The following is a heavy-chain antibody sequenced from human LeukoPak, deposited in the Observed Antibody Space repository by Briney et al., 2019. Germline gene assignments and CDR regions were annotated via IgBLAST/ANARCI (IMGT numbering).Heavy chain of an antibody. J-gene: IGHJ5*02. CDR3: ARDPLTGTTFNWFDP. CDR1: GFTFSSYS. Sequence: GGSLILSCAASGFTFSSYSMNRVRQAPGTGLEWVSSISSSSGYIYYADSVKGRFTISRDNAKNSLYLQMNSLRAEDTAVYYCARDPLTGTTFNWFDPWGQGTLVTVSS. CDR2: ISSSSGYI. D-gene: IGHD1-20*01. V-gene: IGHV3-21*01.